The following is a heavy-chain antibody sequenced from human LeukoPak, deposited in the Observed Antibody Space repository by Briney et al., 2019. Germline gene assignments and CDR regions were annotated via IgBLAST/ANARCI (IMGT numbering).Heavy chain of an antibody. Sequence: GGSLRLSCAASGFTFSGYNMNWVRQAPGKGLEWVSYISGSTNTMYYADSVEGRFTISRDNAKNSLSLQMSSPRDEDTAVYYCARGLITATTPALDYWGQGTLVTVSS. CDR1: GFTFSGYN. J-gene: IGHJ4*02. V-gene: IGHV3-48*02. CDR2: ISGSTNTM. CDR3: ARGLITATTPALDY. D-gene: IGHD6-25*01.